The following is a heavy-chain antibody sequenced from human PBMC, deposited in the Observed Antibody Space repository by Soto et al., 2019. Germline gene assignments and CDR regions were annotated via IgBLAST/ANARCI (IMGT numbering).Heavy chain of an antibody. CDR2: ISGSGSST. Sequence: EVQLLESGGGLVQPGGSLRLSCAASGFSFSNYAMSWVRQAPGKGLEWVSAISGSGSSTYYEDSVKGRYTISRDNSKNTLYLQMNSLRVEDTAVYYGAKGDSSNWSPFDYWGQGTLVTVSS. D-gene: IGHD6-13*01. CDR1: GFSFSNYA. CDR3: AKGDSSNWSPFDY. J-gene: IGHJ4*02. V-gene: IGHV3-23*01.